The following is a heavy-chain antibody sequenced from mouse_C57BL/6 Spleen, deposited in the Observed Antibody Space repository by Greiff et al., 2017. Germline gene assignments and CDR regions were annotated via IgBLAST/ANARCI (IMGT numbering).Heavy chain of an antibody. Sequence: QVQLQQSGPELVKPGASVKISCKASGYAFSSSWMNWVKQRPGKGLEWIGRIYPGDGDTNYNGKFKGKATLTADKSSSTAYMQLSSLTSEDSAVYFCARWGPYDYDEGYYAMDYWGQGTSVTVSS. J-gene: IGHJ4*01. CDR3: ARWGPYDYDEGYYAMDY. D-gene: IGHD2-4*01. CDR1: GYAFSSSW. CDR2: IYPGDGDT. V-gene: IGHV1-82*01.